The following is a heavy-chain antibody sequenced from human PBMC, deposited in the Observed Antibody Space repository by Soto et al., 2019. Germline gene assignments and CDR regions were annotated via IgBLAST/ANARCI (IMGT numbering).Heavy chain of an antibody. J-gene: IGHJ6*01. CDR2: LIPIFGTA. D-gene: IGHD6-6*01. CDR3: AIGGIAAPDGMDV. V-gene: IGHV1-69*13. CDR1: GGTFSSYA. Sequence: GASVKVSCKASGGTFSSYAISWVRQAPGQGLEWMGGLIPIFGTANYAQKLQGRVTITADESTSTAYMELSSLRSEDTAVYYCAIGGIAAPDGMDVWGQGTTVTVSS.